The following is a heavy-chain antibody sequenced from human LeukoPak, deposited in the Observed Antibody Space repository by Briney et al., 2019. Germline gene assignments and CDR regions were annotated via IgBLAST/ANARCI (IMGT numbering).Heavy chain of an antibody. D-gene: IGHD6-6*01. J-gene: IGHJ3*02. V-gene: IGHV3-33*01. CDR2: IWYDGSNK. CDR3: ARDVSSFAFAFDI. Sequence: PGGSLRLSCAASGFTFSSYGMHWVRQAPGKGLEWVAVIWYDGSNKYYADSVKGRFTISRDNSKNTLYLQMNSLRAEDTAVYYCARDVSSFAFAFDIWGQGTMVTVSS. CDR1: GFTFSSYG.